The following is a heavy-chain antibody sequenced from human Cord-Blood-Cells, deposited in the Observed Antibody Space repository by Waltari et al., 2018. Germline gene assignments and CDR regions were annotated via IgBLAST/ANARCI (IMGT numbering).Heavy chain of an antibody. J-gene: IGHJ3*02. CDR2: ISSSSSYI. Sequence: EVQLVESGGGLVKPGGSLRLSCAASGFTFGSYSMNWVRQAPGKGLEWVSSISSSSSYIYYADSVKGRFTISRDNAKNSLYLQMNSLRAEDTAVYYCAREGDDAFDIWGQGTMVTVSS. V-gene: IGHV3-21*01. CDR3: AREGDDAFDI. D-gene: IGHD3-10*01. CDR1: GFTFGSYS.